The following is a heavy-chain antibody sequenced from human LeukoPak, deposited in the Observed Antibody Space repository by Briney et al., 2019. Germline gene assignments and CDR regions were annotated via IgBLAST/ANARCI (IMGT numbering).Heavy chain of an antibody. Sequence: SETLSLTCTVSGGSISSHYWSWIRQPPGKGLEWIGYIYYSGSTNYNPSLKSRVTISVDTSKNQFSLKLSSVTAADTAVYYCARAMTTVTRGFDYWGQGTLVTVSS. J-gene: IGHJ4*02. CDR1: GGSISSHY. CDR2: IYYSGST. D-gene: IGHD4-17*01. V-gene: IGHV4-59*11. CDR3: ARAMTTVTRGFDY.